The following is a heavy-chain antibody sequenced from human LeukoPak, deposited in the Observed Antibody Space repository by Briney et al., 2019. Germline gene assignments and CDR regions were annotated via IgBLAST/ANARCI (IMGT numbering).Heavy chain of an antibody. J-gene: IGHJ3*02. CDR3: ASRSSGWVDAFDI. Sequence: GASVKVSCKASGYTFTSYYMHWVRQAPGQGLEWMGIINPSGGSTSYAQKFQGRVTMTRDMSTSTVYMELSSLRSEDTAVYYCASRSSGWVDAFDIWGQGTMVTVSS. D-gene: IGHD6-19*01. V-gene: IGHV1-46*01. CDR1: GYTFTSYY. CDR2: INPSGGST.